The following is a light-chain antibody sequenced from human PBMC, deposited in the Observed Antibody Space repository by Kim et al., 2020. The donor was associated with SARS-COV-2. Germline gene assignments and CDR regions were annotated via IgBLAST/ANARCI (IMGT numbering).Light chain of an antibody. CDR1: NSDIGAYDF. V-gene: IGLV2-14*03. CDR2: GVT. Sequence: QSVVTQPASVSGSPGQSIIISCTGTNSDIGAYDFVSWYQQQPGKAPKLMIYGVTNRPSGVSNRFSGSKSGNTASLTISGLQAEDEADYYCSSFLSGGTPYVFGPGTKVTVL. J-gene: IGLJ1*01. CDR3: SSFLSGGTPYV.